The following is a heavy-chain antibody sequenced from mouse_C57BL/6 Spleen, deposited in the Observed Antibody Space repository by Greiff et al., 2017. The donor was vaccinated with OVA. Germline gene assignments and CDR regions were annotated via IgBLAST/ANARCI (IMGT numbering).Heavy chain of an antibody. CDR3: AREGTRLGPWFAY. D-gene: IGHD4-1*01. CDR2: IDPEDGET. Sequence: VHVKQSGAELVKPGASVKLSCTASGFNIKDYYMHWVKQRTEQGLEWIGRIDPEDGETKYAPKFQGKATITAATSSNTAYLQLSSLTSEDTAVYYCAREGTRLGPWFAYWGQGTLVTVSA. CDR1: GFNIKDYY. V-gene: IGHV14-2*01. J-gene: IGHJ3*01.